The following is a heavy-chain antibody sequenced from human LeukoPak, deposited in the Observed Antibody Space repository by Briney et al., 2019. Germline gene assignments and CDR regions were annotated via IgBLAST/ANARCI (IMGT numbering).Heavy chain of an antibody. CDR2: ITSNGDTT. D-gene: IGHD1-26*01. J-gene: IGHJ4*02. Sequence: PGGSLRLSCAASGFTFNNYAMTWVRQTPGEGLKWVSAITSNGDTTVYAESVKGRFTISRDNSKNTLYLQMNSLRAEDTAVYYCAKSSDYFDYWGQGTLVTVSS. CDR3: AKSSDYFDY. V-gene: IGHV3-23*01. CDR1: GFTFNNYA.